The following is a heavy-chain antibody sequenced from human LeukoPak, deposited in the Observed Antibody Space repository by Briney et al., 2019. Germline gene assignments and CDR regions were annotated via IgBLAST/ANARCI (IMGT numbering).Heavy chain of an antibody. D-gene: IGHD1-26*01. CDR1: GFTFTSSA. CDR3: ARQKVGASDAFDI. CDR2: IVVGSGNT. J-gene: IGHJ3*02. Sequence: GTSVKVSCKASGFTFTSSAVQWVRQARGQRLEWIGWIVVGSGNTNYAQKFQERVTITRDMSTSTAYMELSSLRSEDTAVYYCARQKVGASDAFDIWGQGTMVTVSS. V-gene: IGHV1-58*01.